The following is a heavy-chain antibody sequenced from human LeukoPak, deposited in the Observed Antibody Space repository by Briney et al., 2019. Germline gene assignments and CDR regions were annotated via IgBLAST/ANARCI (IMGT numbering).Heavy chain of an antibody. CDR2: IYSGGST. CDR1: GFTVSSNY. Sequence: PGGSLRLSCAASGFTVSSNYMSWVRQAPGKGLEWVSVIYSGGSTYHADSVKGRFTISRDNSKNTLYLQMNSLRAEDTAVYYCARGPDYYDSSGYLRGQGTLVTVSS. CDR3: ARGPDYYDSSGYL. V-gene: IGHV3-53*01. J-gene: IGHJ4*02. D-gene: IGHD3-22*01.